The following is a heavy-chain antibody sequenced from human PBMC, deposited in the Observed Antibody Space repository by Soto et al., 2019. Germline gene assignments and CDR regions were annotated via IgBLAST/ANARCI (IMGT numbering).Heavy chain of an antibody. D-gene: IGHD3-3*01. CDR1: GYTFTSYG. CDR3: TLIVILSSPSADFYSGPSDY. CDR2: ISAYNGNT. Sequence: AAVKVSCMASGYTFTSYGFSWVRQAPGQGLEWMGCISAYNGNTNFAQKLQGRVTMTTDTSTSTAYMKLRSLRSDDTAVDYCTLIVILSSPSADFYSGPSDYWGQGTLVTVSS. V-gene: IGHV1-18*04. J-gene: IGHJ4*02.